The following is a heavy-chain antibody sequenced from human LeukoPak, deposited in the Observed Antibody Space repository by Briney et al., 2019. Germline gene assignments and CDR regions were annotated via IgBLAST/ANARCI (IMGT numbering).Heavy chain of an antibody. J-gene: IGHJ4*02. CDR2: ISRDGRDK. CDR3: TTDISAVLY. D-gene: IGHD1-14*01. Sequence: PGRSLRLSCVASGFTFSSFAMHWVRQAPGKGLEWVAVISRDGRDKHHADSVKGRFTISRDNSKNTLYLQMSSLKTEDTAVYYCTTDISAVLYWGQGTLVTVSS. V-gene: IGHV3-30*03. CDR1: GFTFSSFA.